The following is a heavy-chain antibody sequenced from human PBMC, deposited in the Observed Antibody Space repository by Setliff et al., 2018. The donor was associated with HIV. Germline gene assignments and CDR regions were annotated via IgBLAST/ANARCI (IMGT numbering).Heavy chain of an antibody. J-gene: IGHJ4*02. CDR1: GGSISTSRHY. Sequence: PSETLSLTCTVSGGSISTSRHYWSWIRQPAGKGLEWIGRIYTSGPRYNPSLENRVTISVDTSKSQFFLMLSSVTAADTAVYYCARASSDIPGVDSNYFDDWGQGTLVTV. D-gene: IGHD2-2*01. CDR3: ARASSDIPGVDSNYFDD. CDR2: IYTSGP. V-gene: IGHV4-61*02.